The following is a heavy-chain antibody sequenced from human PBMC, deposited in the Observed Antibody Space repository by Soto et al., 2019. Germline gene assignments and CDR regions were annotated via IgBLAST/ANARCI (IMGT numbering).Heavy chain of an antibody. Sequence: VGSLRLSCAASGFTFSSYAVSWARQTPGKGLEWVSTISASGAYTYYADSVKGRFTISRDNSKNTLYLQMRSLRAGDTATYYCAKEVIAARPYSFDYSGQGTLVTVSS. CDR1: GFTFSSYA. CDR2: ISASGAYT. CDR3: AKEVIAARPYSFDY. D-gene: IGHD6-6*01. V-gene: IGHV3-23*01. J-gene: IGHJ4*02.